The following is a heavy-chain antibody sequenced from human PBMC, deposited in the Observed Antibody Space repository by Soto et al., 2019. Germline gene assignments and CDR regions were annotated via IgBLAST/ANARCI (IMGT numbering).Heavy chain of an antibody. Sequence: GGSLRLSCAASGFTFDDYAMHWFRQAPVKGLEWVSFISWNSGSIGYADSVKGRFTISRDNAKNSLYLQMNSLRAEDTALYYCAKGPIAARRSYFDYWGQGTLVTVSS. CDR3: AKGPIAARRSYFDY. V-gene: IGHV3-9*01. J-gene: IGHJ4*02. CDR1: GFTFDDYA. D-gene: IGHD6-6*01. CDR2: ISWNSGSI.